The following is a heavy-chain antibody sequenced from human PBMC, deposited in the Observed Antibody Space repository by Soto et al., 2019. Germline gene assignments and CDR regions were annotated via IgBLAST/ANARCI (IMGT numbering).Heavy chain of an antibody. Sequence: SETLSLTCTVSGDSISSSSSYWGWIRQPPGKGLEWIGSIYYSGTTYYNPSLKGRVTISVDTSKNQFSLKVSSVTAADTAVYYCARRSGHSSSWYRHFDYWGQGTLVTVS. CDR1: GDSISSSSSY. CDR2: IYYSGTT. CDR3: ARRSGHSSSWYRHFDY. V-gene: IGHV4-39*01. D-gene: IGHD6-13*01. J-gene: IGHJ4*02.